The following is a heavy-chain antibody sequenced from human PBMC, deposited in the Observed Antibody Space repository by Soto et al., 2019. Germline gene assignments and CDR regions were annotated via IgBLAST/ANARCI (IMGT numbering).Heavy chain of an antibody. CDR3: VRHRERGYNYNFDAFDN. V-gene: IGHV3-23*01. D-gene: IGHD5-12*01. CDR1: GFTFSSYA. CDR2: ISGSGGST. Sequence: PGGSLRLSCAASGFTFSSYAMSWVRQAPGKGLEWVSAISGSGGSTYYADSVKGRFTISRDNSKSIRAAYLQWSSLKATDTALYYCVRHRERGYNYNFDAFDNWGQGTMVTVSS. J-gene: IGHJ3*02.